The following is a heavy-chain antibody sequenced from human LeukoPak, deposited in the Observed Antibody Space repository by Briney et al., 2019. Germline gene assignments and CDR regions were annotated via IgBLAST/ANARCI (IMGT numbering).Heavy chain of an antibody. D-gene: IGHD5-18*01. CDR2: IRYDGSNK. J-gene: IGHJ4*02. CDR3: ARSPYSSRYFDY. CDR1: GFIFSNYW. V-gene: IGHV3-33*08. Sequence: GGSLRLSCAGSGFIFSNYWMSWVRQAPGKGLEWVAFIRYDGSNKYYADSVKGRFTISRDNAKNSLYLQMNSLRAEDTAVYYCARSPYSSRYFDYWGQGTLVTVSS.